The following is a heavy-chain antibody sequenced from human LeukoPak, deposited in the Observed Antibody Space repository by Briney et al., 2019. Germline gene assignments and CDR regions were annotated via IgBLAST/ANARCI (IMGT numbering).Heavy chain of an antibody. D-gene: IGHD6-13*01. Sequence: PSETLSLTCTVSGGSISSYYWSWTRQPPGKGLEWIGYIYYSGSTNYNPSLKSRVTISVDTSKNQFSLKLSSVTAADTAVYYCASLPIAAAGTPYYYYGMDVWGQGTTVTVSS. J-gene: IGHJ6*02. CDR2: IYYSGST. V-gene: IGHV4-59*08. CDR1: GGSISSYY. CDR3: ASLPIAAAGTPYYYYGMDV.